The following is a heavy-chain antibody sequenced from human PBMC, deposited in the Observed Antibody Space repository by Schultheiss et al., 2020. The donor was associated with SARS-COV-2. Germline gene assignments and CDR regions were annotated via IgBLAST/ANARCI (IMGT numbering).Heavy chain of an antibody. V-gene: IGHV4-31*03. CDR1: GGSISSSSYY. CDR2: IYYSGST. D-gene: IGHD1-1*01. J-gene: IGHJ4*02. Sequence: SETLSLTCTVSGGSISSSSYYWGWIRQHPGKGLEWIGYIYYSGSTYYNPSLKSRVTISVDTSKNQFSLKLSSVTAADTAVYYCARDGTVSFDYWGQGTLVTVSS. CDR3: ARDGTVSFDY.